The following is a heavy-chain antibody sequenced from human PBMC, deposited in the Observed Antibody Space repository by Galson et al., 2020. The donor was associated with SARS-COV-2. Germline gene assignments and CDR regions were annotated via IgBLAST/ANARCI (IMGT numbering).Heavy chain of an antibody. Sequence: KYYADSVKGRFTISRDNSKNTLYLQMNSLRAEDTAVYYCARDPQYYDILTGYFPRESYYYYGMDVWGQGTTVTVSS. CDR2: K. CDR3: ARDPQYYDILTGYFPRESYYYYGMDV. V-gene: IGHV3-30*03. D-gene: IGHD3-9*01. J-gene: IGHJ6*02.